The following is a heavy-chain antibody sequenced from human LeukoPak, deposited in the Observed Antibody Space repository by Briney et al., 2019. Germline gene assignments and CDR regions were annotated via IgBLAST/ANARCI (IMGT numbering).Heavy chain of an antibody. J-gene: IGHJ6*03. Sequence: GGSLRLSCAASGFTLSSSWMNWVGQVPGKGLVWISRINSDGSTTNYADSMKGVFSMSRGNAKNTLYLQMNSLRAEDTGVYYCAGAAYYMDVWGQGTTVTVSS. CDR3: AGAAYYMDV. CDR1: GFTLSSSW. V-gene: IGHV3-74*01. CDR2: INSDGSTT.